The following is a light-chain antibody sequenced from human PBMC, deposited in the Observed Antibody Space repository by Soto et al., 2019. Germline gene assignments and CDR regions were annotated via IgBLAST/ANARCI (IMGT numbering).Light chain of an antibody. CDR1: SSDVGGYNY. CDR3: SSYTSSSPVV. V-gene: IGLV2-14*01. CDR2: DVS. J-gene: IGLJ2*01. Sequence: QSVLTQPASVSGSPGQSITISCTGTSSDVGGYNYVSWYQQHPGKAPKLMIYDVSNRPSGVSNRFSGSKSGNTASLTISGLQAEDAADYYCSSYTSSSPVVFGGGTKVTVL.